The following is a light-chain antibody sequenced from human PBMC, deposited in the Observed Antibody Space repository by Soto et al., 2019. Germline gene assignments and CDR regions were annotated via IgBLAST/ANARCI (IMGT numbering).Light chain of an antibody. Sequence: DIQMTQSPSTLSGSVGDRVTITCRASQTISSWLAWYQQKPGKAPKLLINVASTLQSGVPSRFSGSGSGTDFTLAISSLQPEDFATYYCQQSSSTPQTFGGGTRVEIK. J-gene: IGKJ4*01. CDR1: QTISSW. CDR3: QQSSSTPQT. V-gene: IGKV1-39*01. CDR2: VAS.